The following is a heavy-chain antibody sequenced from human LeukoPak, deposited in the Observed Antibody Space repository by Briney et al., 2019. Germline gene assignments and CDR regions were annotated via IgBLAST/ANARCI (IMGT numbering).Heavy chain of an antibody. CDR2: ISGDGVST. V-gene: IGHV3-43*02. CDR3: ARGSGKFDY. CDR1: GLPIGDFA. J-gene: IGHJ4*02. Sequence: GGSLRLSCVASGLPIGDFAMHWVRQAPGQGLEWVSLISGDGVSTFFTDSVKGRFSISRDNSKNSLFLEMSSLRTEDTAMYYCARGSGKFDYWGQGTLVAVSS.